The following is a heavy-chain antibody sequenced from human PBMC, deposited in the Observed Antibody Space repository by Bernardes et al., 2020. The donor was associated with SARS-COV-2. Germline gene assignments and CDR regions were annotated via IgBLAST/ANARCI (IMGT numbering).Heavy chain of an antibody. CDR1: GYTFTGYY. CDR2: INPNSGGT. V-gene: IGHV1-2*02. CDR3: ARERRIWAAAGKVDWFDP. J-gene: IGHJ5*02. Sequence: ASVKVSCKASGYTFTGYYMHWVRQAPGQGLEWMGWINPNSGGTNYAQKFQGMVTMTRDTSISTAYMELSRLRSDDTAVYYCARERRIWAAAGKVDWFDPWGQGTLVTVSS. D-gene: IGHD6-13*01.